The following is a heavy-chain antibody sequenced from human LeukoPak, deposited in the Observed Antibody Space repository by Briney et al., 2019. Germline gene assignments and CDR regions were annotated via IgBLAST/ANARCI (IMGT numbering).Heavy chain of an antibody. J-gene: IGHJ2*01. Sequence: GGSLRLSCAASGFTFSTNDMSWVRQAPGKGLEWVSAISVIGGSTYYADSVKGRFTISRDNAKSSLYLQLNSLTAEDTAVYYCTREDNWYFDLWGRGTLVTVSS. CDR1: GFTFSTND. CDR3: TREDNWYFDL. CDR2: ISVIGGST. V-gene: IGHV3-23*01.